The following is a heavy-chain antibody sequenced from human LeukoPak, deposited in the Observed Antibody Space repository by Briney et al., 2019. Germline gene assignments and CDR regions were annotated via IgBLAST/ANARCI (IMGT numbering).Heavy chain of an antibody. J-gene: IGHJ4*02. Sequence: GGSLRLSCAASGFTFSDYYVSWIRQAGGKGLEWVSYISGSGSTIYYADCVKGRFTISRDNAKNSLYLQMNSLRAEHTALYYCARGARGDYYGPRSPLYYWGQGTLVTVSS. CDR3: ARGARGDYYGPRSPLYY. CDR1: GFTFSDYY. D-gene: IGHD3-10*01. CDR2: ISGSGSTI. V-gene: IGHV3-11*01.